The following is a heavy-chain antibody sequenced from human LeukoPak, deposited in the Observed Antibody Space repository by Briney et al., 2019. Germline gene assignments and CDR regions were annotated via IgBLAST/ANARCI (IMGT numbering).Heavy chain of an antibody. CDR1: GFTFSSYA. D-gene: IGHD1-26*01. CDR2: ISSNGGNT. Sequence: GSLRLSCSASGFTFSSYAIHWVRQAPGKGLQYVSGISSNGGNTYNADSVKGRFTISRDNSKNTVDLRMSSLRAEDTAVYYCVKRSGLYFDYWGQGTLVTVSS. J-gene: IGHJ4*02. CDR3: VKRSGLYFDY. V-gene: IGHV3-64D*09.